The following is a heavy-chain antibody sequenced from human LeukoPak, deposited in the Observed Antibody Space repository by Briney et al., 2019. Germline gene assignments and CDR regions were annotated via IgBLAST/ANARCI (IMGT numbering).Heavy chain of an antibody. CDR3: ARDKDTAMGSVDY. Sequence: ASVTVSCTASGYTFTIYAMNWVRQAPGQGLEWMGWINTNTGNPTYAQGFTGRFVFSLDTSVSTAYLQISSLKAEDTAVYYCARDKDTAMGSVDYWGQGTLVTVSS. CDR2: INTNTGNP. V-gene: IGHV7-4-1*02. D-gene: IGHD5-18*01. J-gene: IGHJ4*02. CDR1: GYTFTIYA.